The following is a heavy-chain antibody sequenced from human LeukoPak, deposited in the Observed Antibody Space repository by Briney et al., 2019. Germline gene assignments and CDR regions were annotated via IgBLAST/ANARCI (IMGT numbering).Heavy chain of an antibody. CDR3: ARLLNTRRLVPAAMIVSSLRGGFDY. CDR2: INHSGST. J-gene: IGHJ4*02. CDR1: GGSFSGYY. D-gene: IGHD2-2*01. Sequence: SETLSLTCAVYGGSFSGYYWSWISQHPGKGLEWIGEINHSGSTNYNPSLNSRVTLSVDTSKNQFSLKLSSVTAADTAVYYCARLLNTRRLVPAAMIVSSLRGGFDYWGQGTLVTVSS. V-gene: IGHV4-34*01.